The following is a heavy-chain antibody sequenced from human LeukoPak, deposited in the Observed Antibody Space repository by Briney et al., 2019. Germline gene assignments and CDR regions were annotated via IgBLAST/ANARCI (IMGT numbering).Heavy chain of an antibody. V-gene: IGHV4-39*07. Sequence: SETLSLTCTVSGGSITSSSYYWGWIRQPPGKGLEWIGEINHSGSTNYNPSLKSRVTISVDTSKNQFSLKLSSVTAADTAVYYCARDRGYSYGYNLLVYWGQGTLVTVSS. CDR2: INHSGST. D-gene: IGHD5-18*01. CDR1: GGSITSSSYY. J-gene: IGHJ4*02. CDR3: ARDRGYSYGYNLLVY.